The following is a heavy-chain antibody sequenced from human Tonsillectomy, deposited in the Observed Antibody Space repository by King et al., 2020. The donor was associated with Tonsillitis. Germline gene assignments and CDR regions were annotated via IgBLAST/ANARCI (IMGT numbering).Heavy chain of an antibody. CDR3: ARGGGGTTVTTKYNWFDP. CDR1: GGSISSYY. Sequence: VQLQESGPGLVKPSETLSLTCTVSGGSISSYYWSWIRQPPGKGLEWIGYIYYSGSTNYNPSLKSRVTISVDTSKNQFSLKLSSVTAADTAVYYCARGGGGTTVTTKYNWFDPWGQGTLVTVSS. CDR2: IYYSGST. V-gene: IGHV4-59*01. J-gene: IGHJ5*02. D-gene: IGHD4-17*01.